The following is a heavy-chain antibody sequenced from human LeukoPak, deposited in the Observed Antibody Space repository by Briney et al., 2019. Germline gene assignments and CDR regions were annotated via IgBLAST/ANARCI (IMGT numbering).Heavy chain of an antibody. CDR1: GFTFSSYA. D-gene: IGHD2-2*01. CDR3: ARDGADIVVVSLRDYYYGMDV. CDR2: ISYDGSNK. Sequence: GGSLRLSCAASGFTFSSYAMHWVRQAPGKGLEWVAVISYDGSNKYYADSVKGRFAISRDNSKNTLYLQMNSLRAEDTAVYYCARDGADIVVVSLRDYYYGMDVWGQGTTVTVSS. J-gene: IGHJ6*02. V-gene: IGHV3-30*09.